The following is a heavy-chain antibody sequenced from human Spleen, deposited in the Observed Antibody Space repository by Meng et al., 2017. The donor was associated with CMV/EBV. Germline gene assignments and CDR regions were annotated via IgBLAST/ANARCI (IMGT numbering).Heavy chain of an antibody. Sequence: ASVKVSCKASGYTFTDYYMHWVRQAPGQGLEWMGWINPNSGDTNHPHKFQGRVTMTRDTSISTTYMELRRVRSDDTAVYYCARIPLFGVVIDYWGQGTLVTVSS. J-gene: IGHJ4*02. V-gene: IGHV1-2*02. D-gene: IGHD3-3*01. CDR3: ARIPLFGVVIDY. CDR2: INPNSGDT. CDR1: GYTFTDYY.